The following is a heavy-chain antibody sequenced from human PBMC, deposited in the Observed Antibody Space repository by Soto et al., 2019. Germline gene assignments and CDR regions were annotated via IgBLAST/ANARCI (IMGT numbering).Heavy chain of an antibody. V-gene: IGHV4-39*01. J-gene: IGHJ2*01. Sequence: PSETLSLTCTVSGGSISSSSYYWGWIRQPPGKGLEWIGSIYYSGSTYYNPSLKSRVTISVDTSKNQFSLKLSSVTAADTAVYYCARQISDGYPWCFDLWGRGTLVTVSS. CDR1: GGSISSSSYY. CDR2: IYYSGST. D-gene: IGHD2-21*01. CDR3: ARQISDGYPWCFDL.